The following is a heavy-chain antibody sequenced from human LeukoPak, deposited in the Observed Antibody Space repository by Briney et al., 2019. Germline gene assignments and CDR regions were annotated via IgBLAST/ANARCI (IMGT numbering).Heavy chain of an antibody. D-gene: IGHD2-21*01. V-gene: IGHV6-1*01. J-gene: IGHJ4*02. CDR2: TYYRSKWYN. Sequence: SQTLSLTCAISGDSFSSNSAAWHWSRQSPSRGLEWLGRTYYRSKWYNDYAVFVKSRITINPDTSKNQFSLQLNSVTPEDTAVYYCARHIYYFDSWGQGTLVTVSS. CDR3: ARHIYYFDS. CDR1: GDSFSSNSAA.